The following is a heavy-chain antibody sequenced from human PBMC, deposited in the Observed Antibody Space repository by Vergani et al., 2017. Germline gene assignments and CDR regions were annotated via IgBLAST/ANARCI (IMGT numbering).Heavy chain of an antibody. CDR2: ISAYNGNT. D-gene: IGHD2-15*01. V-gene: IGHV1-18*04. J-gene: IGHJ6*02. Sequence: QVQLVQSGAEVKKPGASVKVSCKASGYTFTSYGISWVRQAPGQGLEWMGWISAYNGNTNYAQKLQGRVTMTTDTSTSTAYMELRSLRSDDTAVYYCARDALVVVVAATRDYYYYGMDVWGQGTTVTVSS. CDR1: GYTFTSYG. CDR3: ARDALVVVVAATRDYYYYGMDV.